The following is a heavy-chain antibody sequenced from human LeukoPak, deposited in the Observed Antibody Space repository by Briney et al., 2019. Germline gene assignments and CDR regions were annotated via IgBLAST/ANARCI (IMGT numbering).Heavy chain of an antibody. V-gene: IGHV3-74*01. D-gene: IGHD5-18*01. CDR1: GGSISTSNYYW. Sequence: ETLSLTCTVSGGSISTSNYYWMHWVRQAPGKGLVWVSRINSDGNSTSYADSVKGLFTISRDNAKNTLYLQMNSLRAEDTAVYYCARGDTAPLLTMDVWGKGTTVTISS. J-gene: IGHJ6*03. CDR3: ARGDTAPLLTMDV. CDR2: INSDGNST.